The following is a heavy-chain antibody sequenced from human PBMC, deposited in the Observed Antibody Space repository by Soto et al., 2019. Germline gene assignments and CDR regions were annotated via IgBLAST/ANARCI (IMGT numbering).Heavy chain of an antibody. Sequence: GGSLRLSCAASGFTFSSYGMHWVRQAPGKGLEWVAVIWYDGSNKYYADSVKGRFTISRDNSKNTLYLQMNSLRAEDTAVYYCARAQIVVVPAAMPPPDYWGQGTLVTVSS. V-gene: IGHV3-33*01. CDR1: GFTFSSYG. J-gene: IGHJ4*02. CDR3: ARAQIVVVPAAMPPPDY. D-gene: IGHD2-2*01. CDR2: IWYDGSNK.